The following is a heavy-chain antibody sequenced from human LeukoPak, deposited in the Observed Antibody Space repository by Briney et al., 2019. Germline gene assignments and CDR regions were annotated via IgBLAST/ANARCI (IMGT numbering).Heavy chain of an antibody. J-gene: IGHJ4*02. CDR2: IYYSGST. V-gene: IGHV4-61*01. D-gene: IGHD3-10*01. CDR3: ARSGRGSVDY. Sequence: SETLSLTCTVSGGSISSSSYYWSWIRQPPGKGLEWIGYIYYSGSTNYNPSLKSRVTISVDTSKNQFSLKLSSVTAADTAVYCCARSGRGSVDYWGQGTLVTVSS. CDR1: GGSISSSSYY.